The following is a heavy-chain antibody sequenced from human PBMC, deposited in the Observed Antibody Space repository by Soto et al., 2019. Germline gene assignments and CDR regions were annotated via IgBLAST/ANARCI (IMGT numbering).Heavy chain of an antibody. D-gene: IGHD4-17*01. CDR3: ARDYYVDYRNCFDP. J-gene: IGHJ5*02. V-gene: IGHV1-18*01. Sequence: QVQLVQSGAEVKKPGASVKVSCKASGYTFTSFGINWVRQAPGQGLEWMGWISTYNGNTNYAQNLQGRVTMTTDTYTSTAYVELRSLRSDDTAVYYCARDYYVDYRNCFDPWGQGTLVTVSS. CDR2: ISTYNGNT. CDR1: GYTFTSFG.